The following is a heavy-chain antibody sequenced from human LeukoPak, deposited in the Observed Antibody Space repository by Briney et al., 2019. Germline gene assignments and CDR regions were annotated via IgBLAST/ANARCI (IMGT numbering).Heavy chain of an antibody. J-gene: IGHJ6*02. CDR1: GGSISSSSYY. CDR2: IYYSGST. Sequence: SETLSLTCTVSGGSISSSSYYWGWIRRPPGKGLEWIGSIYYSGSTYYNPSLKSRVTISVDTSKNQFSLKLSSVTAADTAVYYCASRVTYYYYGMDVWGQGTTVTVSS. CDR3: ASRVTYYYYGMDV. D-gene: IGHD3-10*01. V-gene: IGHV4-39*07.